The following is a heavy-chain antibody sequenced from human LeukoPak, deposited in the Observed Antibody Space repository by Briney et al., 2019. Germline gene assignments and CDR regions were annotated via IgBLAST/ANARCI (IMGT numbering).Heavy chain of an antibody. D-gene: IGHD5-24*01. CDR1: GGTFSSYA. Sequence: SVKVSCKASGGTFSSYAISWVRQAHGQGLEWMGRIIPIFGTANYAQKFQGRVTITTDESTSTAYMELSSLRSEDTAVYYCAREMATFGYFDYWGQGTLVTVSS. CDR2: IIPIFGTA. CDR3: AREMATFGYFDY. J-gene: IGHJ4*02. V-gene: IGHV1-69*05.